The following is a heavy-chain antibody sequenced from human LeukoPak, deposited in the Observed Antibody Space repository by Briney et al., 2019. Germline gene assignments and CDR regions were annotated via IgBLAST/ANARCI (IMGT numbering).Heavy chain of an antibody. D-gene: IGHD1-26*01. CDR1: GASFTEYY. CDR2: IDHTGST. V-gene: IGHV4-34*01. Sequence: SETLSLTCAVYGASFTEYYWSWIRQPPGKGLEWIGEIDHTGSTNYSPSLKTRVTISVDTSNKHFSLRLNSVTAADTAVYYCARPRVRPTTNWFGTWGQGTLVTVSS. J-gene: IGHJ5*02. CDR3: ARPRVRPTTNWFGT.